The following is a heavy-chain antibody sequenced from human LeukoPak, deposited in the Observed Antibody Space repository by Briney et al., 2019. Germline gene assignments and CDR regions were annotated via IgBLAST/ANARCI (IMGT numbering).Heavy chain of an antibody. J-gene: IGHJ4*02. CDR2: ISAYNGNT. CDR1: GYTFTSYG. V-gene: IGHV1-18*01. Sequence: AASVKVSCKASGYTFTSYGISWVRQAPGQGLEWMGWISAYNGNTNYAQKLQGRVTMTRDTSISTAYMELSRLRSDDTAVYYCARDMDSGPDFFDYWGLGTLVTVSS. D-gene: IGHD1-26*01. CDR3: ARDMDSGPDFFDY.